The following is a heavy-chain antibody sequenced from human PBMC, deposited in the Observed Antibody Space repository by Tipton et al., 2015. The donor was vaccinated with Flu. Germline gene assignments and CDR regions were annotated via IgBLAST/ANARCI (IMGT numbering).Heavy chain of an antibody. CDR3: TRAMDV. CDR1: GFTFSNYW. J-gene: IGHJ6*04. V-gene: IGHV3-7*03. CDR2: INQDGSEK. Sequence: SLRLSCATSGFTFSNYWMNWVRQAPGKGLEWVANINQDGSEKYYVDSVKGRFTISRDNAKSSVSLQMNSLRAEDTAVYYCTRAMDVWGKGTTVTVSS.